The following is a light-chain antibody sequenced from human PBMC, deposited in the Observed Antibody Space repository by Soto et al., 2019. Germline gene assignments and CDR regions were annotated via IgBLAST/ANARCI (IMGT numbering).Light chain of an antibody. Sequence: DIQMTQSPSTLSASVGYRVTITCRASQSISSYLNWYQQKPGKAPKLLIYTTSNLQSWVPSRFSGSGSGTEFTLTISNLQPEDFATYYCQQSYSFFLTFGGGTKVDIK. CDR1: QSISSY. J-gene: IGKJ4*01. V-gene: IGKV1-39*01. CDR3: QQSYSFFLT. CDR2: TTS.